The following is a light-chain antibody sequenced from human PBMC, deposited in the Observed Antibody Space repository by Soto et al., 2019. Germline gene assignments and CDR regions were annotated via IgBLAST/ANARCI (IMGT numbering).Light chain of an antibody. CDR3: QQYNNWPPAWT. CDR2: GAS. CDR1: QSVRSN. J-gene: IGKJ1*01. V-gene: IGKV3-15*01. Sequence: EMVLTQSPATLSVSPGERATLSCRASQSVRSNLAWYQQKPGQSPRLLIYGASTRATGIPARFSGSGSGTQFTLTISSLQSEDFAVYYCQQYNNWPPAWTFGQGTKVDNK.